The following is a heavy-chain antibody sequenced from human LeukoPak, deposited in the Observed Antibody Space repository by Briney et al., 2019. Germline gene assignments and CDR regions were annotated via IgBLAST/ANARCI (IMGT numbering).Heavy chain of an antibody. CDR3: AKDRYYGSGSPPAA. J-gene: IGHJ3*01. CDR2: IRYDGSNK. Sequence: GGSLRLSCAASGFTFSSYGMDWVRQAPGKGLEWVAFIRYDGSNKYYADSVKGRFTISRDNSKNTLYLQMNSLRAEDTAVYYCAKDRYYGSGSPPAAWGQGTMVTVSS. D-gene: IGHD3-10*01. V-gene: IGHV3-30*02. CDR1: GFTFSSYG.